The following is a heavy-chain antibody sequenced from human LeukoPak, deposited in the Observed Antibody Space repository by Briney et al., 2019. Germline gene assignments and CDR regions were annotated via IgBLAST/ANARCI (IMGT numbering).Heavy chain of an antibody. J-gene: IGHJ5*02. CDR3: ARLDGFLEWSGNWFDP. CDR1: GYTFTSYY. D-gene: IGHD3-3*01. V-gene: IGHV1-46*01. CDR2: INPSGGST. Sequence: ASVKVSCKASGYTFTSYYMHWVRQAPGQGLEWMGIINPSGGSTSYAQKFQGRVTMTRDMSTSTGYMELSSLRSEDTAVYYCARLDGFLEWSGNWFDPWGQGTLVTVSS.